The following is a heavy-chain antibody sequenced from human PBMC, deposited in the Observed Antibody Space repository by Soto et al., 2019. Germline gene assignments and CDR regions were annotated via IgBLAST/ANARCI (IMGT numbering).Heavy chain of an antibody. CDR2: INAGNGNT. CDR1: GYTFTSYA. D-gene: IGHD3-10*01. J-gene: IGHJ4*02. V-gene: IGHV1-3*01. Sequence: QVQLVQSGAEVKKPGASVKVSCKASGYTFTSYAIYWVRQAPGQRLEWMGWINAGNGNTKYSQKFQGRVTITRDTSASTAYMELSSLRSEDTAVYYCARDMGFGLSDYGGQGTLVTVSS. CDR3: ARDMGFGLSDY.